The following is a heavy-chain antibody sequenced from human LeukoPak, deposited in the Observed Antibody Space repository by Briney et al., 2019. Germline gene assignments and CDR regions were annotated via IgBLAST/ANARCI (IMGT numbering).Heavy chain of an antibody. CDR3: ARPWNRASLDAFDI. V-gene: IGHV4-39*01. Sequence: SETLPLTCTVSGGSISSSSYYWGWIRQPPGKGLEWIGSIYYSGSTYYNPSLKSRVTISVDTSKNQFSLKLGSVTAADTAVYYCARPWNRASLDAFDIWGQGTMVTVSS. CDR1: GGSISSSSYY. D-gene: IGHD1-1*01. J-gene: IGHJ3*02. CDR2: IYYSGST.